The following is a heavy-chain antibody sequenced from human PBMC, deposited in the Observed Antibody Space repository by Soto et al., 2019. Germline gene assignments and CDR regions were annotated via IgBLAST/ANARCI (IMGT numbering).Heavy chain of an antibody. D-gene: IGHD7-27*01. CDR1: GGSFSGYY. J-gene: IGHJ4*02. CDR3: ARGDDGPNWGY. CDR2: INHSGST. V-gene: IGHV4-34*01. Sequence: SETLSLTCAVYGGSFSGYYWSWIRQPPGKGLEWIGEINHSGSTNYNPSLKSRVTISVDTSKNQFSLKLSSVTAADTAVYYCARGDDGPNWGYWGQGTLVTVSS.